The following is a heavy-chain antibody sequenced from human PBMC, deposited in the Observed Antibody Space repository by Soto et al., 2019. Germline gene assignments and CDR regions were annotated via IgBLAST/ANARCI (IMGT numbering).Heavy chain of an antibody. CDR2: TIPILGTA. CDR1: GGTLSSSA. V-gene: IGHV1-69*01. J-gene: IGHJ4*02. D-gene: IGHD3-22*01. CDR3: ARAGQYYDSSGYAN. Sequence: QVHLVQSGAEVRKPGSSVKVSCQASGGTLSSSAVSWVRQAPGQGLEWVGGTIPILGTAHYAQQFQGRVTFTADDSTNTAYMELRNLRSDDTAVYYCARAGQYYDSSGYANWGQGTLVTVSS.